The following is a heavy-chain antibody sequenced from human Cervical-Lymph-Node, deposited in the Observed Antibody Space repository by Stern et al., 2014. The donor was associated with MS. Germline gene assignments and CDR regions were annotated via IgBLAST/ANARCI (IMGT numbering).Heavy chain of an antibody. D-gene: IGHD1-1*01. V-gene: IGHV1-69*01. Sequence: DQLVESGAEVKKPGSSVKVSCKASGGTFSSYAISWVRQAPGQGLEWMGGIIPIFGTANDAQKFQGRVTITADESTSTAYMELSSLRSEDTAVYYCARGETGTTAHYYYGMDVWGQGTTVTVSS. CDR2: IIPIFGTA. CDR1: GGTFSSYA. J-gene: IGHJ6*02. CDR3: ARGETGTTAHYYYGMDV.